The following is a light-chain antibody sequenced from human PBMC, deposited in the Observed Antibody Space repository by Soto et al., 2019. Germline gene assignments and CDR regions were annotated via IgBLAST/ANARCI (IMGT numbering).Light chain of an antibody. V-gene: IGLV2-14*01. J-gene: IGLJ3*02. CDR2: EVR. CDR1: SSDVGGYNH. CDR3: CSYTSSSIRV. Sequence: QSALAQPASVSGYPGQSITISCTGTSSDVGGYNHVSWYQQHPGKAPKLIIYEVRNRPSGVSNRLSGSKSGNTASLTISGLQADDEADYYCCSYTSSSIRVFGGGTKVTVL.